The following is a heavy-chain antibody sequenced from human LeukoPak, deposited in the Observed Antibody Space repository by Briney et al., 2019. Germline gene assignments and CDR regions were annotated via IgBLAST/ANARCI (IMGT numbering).Heavy chain of an antibody. D-gene: IGHD5-24*01. CDR3: ARSVEMATIGGY. CDR1: GFTFSSYG. Sequence: GGSLRLSCAASGFTFSSYGMHWVRQAPGKGLEWVAFIRYDGSNKYYADSVKGRFTISRDNSKNTLYLQMNSLRAEDTAVYYCARSVEMATIGGYWGQGTLVTVSS. V-gene: IGHV3-30*02. CDR2: IRYDGSNK. J-gene: IGHJ4*02.